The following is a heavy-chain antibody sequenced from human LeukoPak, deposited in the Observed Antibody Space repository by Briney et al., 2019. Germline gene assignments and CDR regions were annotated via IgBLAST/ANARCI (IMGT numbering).Heavy chain of an antibody. CDR1: GFTFSSYG. D-gene: IGHD2-15*01. J-gene: IGHJ6*02. CDR2: ISYDGSNK. V-gene: IGHV3-30*18. CDR3: AKDGALYCSGGSCHGYYYYGMDV. Sequence: GRSLRLSCAASGFTFSSYGMHWVRQAPGKGLEWVAVISYDGSNKYYADSVKGRFTISRDSSKNTLYLQMNSLRAEDTAVYYCAKDGALYCSGGSCHGYYYYGMDVWGQGTTVTVSS.